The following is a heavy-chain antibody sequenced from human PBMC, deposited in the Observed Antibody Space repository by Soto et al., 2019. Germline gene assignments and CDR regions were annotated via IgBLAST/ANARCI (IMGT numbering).Heavy chain of an antibody. CDR2: TYYRSKWYN. D-gene: IGHD1-26*01. J-gene: IGHJ6*03. Sequence: SQTLSLTCAISGDSVSSNSAAWNWIRQSPSRGLEWLGRTYYRSKWYNDYAVSVKSRITINPDTSKNQFSLQLSSVTPEDTAVYYFARIDPPLLATESYYYMDVWGKGTTVTVSS. V-gene: IGHV6-1*01. CDR1: GDSVSSNSAA. CDR3: ARIDPPLLATESYYYMDV.